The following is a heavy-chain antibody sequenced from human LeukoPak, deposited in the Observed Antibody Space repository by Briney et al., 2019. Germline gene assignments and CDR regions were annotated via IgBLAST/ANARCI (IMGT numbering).Heavy chain of an antibody. D-gene: IGHD1-7*01. V-gene: IGHV4-4*07. Sequence: SETLSLTCTVSGGSISTYYWSWIRQPAGKGLEWIGRIYTSGSTNYNPSLKSRVTMSVDTSKNQFSLKLSSVTALDTAVYYCARIGTGTELFDYWGQGTLVTVSS. CDR2: IYTSGST. J-gene: IGHJ4*02. CDR3: ARIGTGTELFDY. CDR1: GGSISTYY.